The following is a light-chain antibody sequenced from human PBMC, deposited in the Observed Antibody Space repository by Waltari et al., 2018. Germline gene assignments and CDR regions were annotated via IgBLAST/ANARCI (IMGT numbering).Light chain of an antibody. J-gene: IGKJ1*01. V-gene: IGKV2-28*01. CDR2: LSF. CDR3: MQALETWT. Sequence: DIVMTQYPLSVPVTPGEPASISCRSSESLVHSNGYSYLDWYLQKPGQSPQLLIYLSFNRASGVPDRFIGSGSGTDFTLKISRVEAEDVGIYYCMQALETWTFGQGTKVEI. CDR1: ESLVHSNGYSY.